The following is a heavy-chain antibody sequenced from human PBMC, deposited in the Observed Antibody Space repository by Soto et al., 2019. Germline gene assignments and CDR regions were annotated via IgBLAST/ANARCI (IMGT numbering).Heavy chain of an antibody. J-gene: IGHJ6*03. CDR1: GGTFSSYT. D-gene: IGHD2-15*01. Sequence: SVKVSCTASGGTFSSYTISWVRQAPGQGLEWMGRIIPILGIANSAQKFQGRVTITADKSTSTAYMELSSLRSEDTAVYYCARCGYCSGGSCYSGRDYYYYYMDVWGKGTTVTVSS. V-gene: IGHV1-69*02. CDR3: ARCGYCSGGSCYSGRDYYYYYMDV. CDR2: IIPILGIA.